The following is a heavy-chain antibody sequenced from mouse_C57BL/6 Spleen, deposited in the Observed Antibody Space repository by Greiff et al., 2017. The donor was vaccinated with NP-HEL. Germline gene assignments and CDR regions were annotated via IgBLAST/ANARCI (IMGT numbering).Heavy chain of an antibody. Sequence: EVQVVESGGDLVKPGGSLKLSCAASGFTFSSYGMSWVRQTPDKRLEWVATISSGGSYTYYPDSVKGRFTISRDNAKNTLYLQMSSLKSEDTAMYYCARVPPTGTGDYWGQGTTLTVSS. D-gene: IGHD4-1*01. CDR3: ARVPPTGTGDY. CDR1: GFTFSSYG. J-gene: IGHJ2*01. CDR2: ISSGGSYT. V-gene: IGHV5-6*01.